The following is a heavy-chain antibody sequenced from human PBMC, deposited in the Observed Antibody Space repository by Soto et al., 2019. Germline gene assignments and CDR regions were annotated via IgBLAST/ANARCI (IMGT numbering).Heavy chain of an antibody. V-gene: IGHV1-69*13. D-gene: IGHD3-3*01. J-gene: IGHJ6*02. Sequence: SVKVSCQASGCTFSSYAFSSVRQAPGKGVEWMGGIIPIFGTANYAQKFQGRVTITADESTSTAYMELSSLRSEDTAVYYCAREIITIFGVVIVYYYGMDVWGQGTTVTVSS. CDR2: IIPIFGTA. CDR1: GCTFSSYA. CDR3: AREIITIFGVVIVYYYGMDV.